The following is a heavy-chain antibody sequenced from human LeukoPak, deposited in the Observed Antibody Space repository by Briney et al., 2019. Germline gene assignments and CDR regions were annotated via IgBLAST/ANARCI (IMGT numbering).Heavy chain of an antibody. Sequence: GGSLRLSCAASGFTFSAYDMHWVRQVTGKGLEWVSGIDTAGGTYYPDSVKGRFTMSRDNAKNSLHLQMNSLRAGDTAVYYCARAVAGTHWLDPWGQGTLVTVSS. CDR2: IDTAGGT. J-gene: IGHJ5*02. V-gene: IGHV3-13*01. D-gene: IGHD6-19*01. CDR1: GFTFSAYD. CDR3: ARAVAGTHWLDP.